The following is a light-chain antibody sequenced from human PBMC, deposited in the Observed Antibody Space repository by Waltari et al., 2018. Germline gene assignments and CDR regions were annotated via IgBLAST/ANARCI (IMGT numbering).Light chain of an antibody. CDR2: DVS. CDR1: SSAVGGSNY. V-gene: IGLV2-14*03. Sequence: QSALTQPASVSGSPGQSITISCTGTSSAVGGSNYVSWYQQHPGKAPKLIIFDVSDRPSGVSNRFSGSKSGNTASLTISGLQAEDEADYYCSSYIGSSTLELFGGGTSLTVL. CDR3: SSYIGSSTLEL. J-gene: IGLJ2*01.